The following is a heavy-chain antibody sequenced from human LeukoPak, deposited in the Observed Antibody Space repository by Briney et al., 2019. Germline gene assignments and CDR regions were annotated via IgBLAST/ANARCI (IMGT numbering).Heavy chain of an antibody. CDR1: GYTLTELS. CDR3: ATEAPEPLYYDILTGYRYFDY. D-gene: IGHD3-9*01. J-gene: IGHJ4*02. V-gene: IGHV1-24*01. CDR2: FDPEDGET. Sequence: ASVKVSCKVSGYTLTELSMHWVRQAPGKGLEWMGGFDPEDGETIYAQKFQGRVTMTEDTSTDTAYMELSSLRSEDTAVYYCATEAPEPLYYDILTGYRYFDYWGQGTLVTVSS.